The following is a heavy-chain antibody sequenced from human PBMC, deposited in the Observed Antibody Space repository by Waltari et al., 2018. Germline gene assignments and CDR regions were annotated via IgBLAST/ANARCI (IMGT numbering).Heavy chain of an antibody. D-gene: IGHD4-4*01. Sequence: EVQLLESGGGLVQPGGSLRLSCAASGFTFSNYAMSWVRQAPGKGLEWVSVIYSGGSTYYADSVKGRFTISRDNSKNTLYLQMNSLRAEDTAVYYCAKNGDYSNSRDAFDIWGQGTMVTVSS. CDR2: IYSGGST. J-gene: IGHJ3*02. CDR3: AKNGDYSNSRDAFDI. V-gene: IGHV3-23*03. CDR1: GFTFSNYA.